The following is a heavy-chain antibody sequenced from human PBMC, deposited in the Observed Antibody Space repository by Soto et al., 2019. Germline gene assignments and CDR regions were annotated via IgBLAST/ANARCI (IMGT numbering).Heavy chain of an antibody. CDR3: ARGNYGSGRYYKGWFDP. CDR1: GYSFTSYW. D-gene: IGHD3-10*01. CDR2: IFPGDSDT. J-gene: IGHJ5*02. Sequence: GESLKISCKGSGYSFTSYWIAWVRQMPGKGLEWMGIIFPGDSDTRYSPSFQGQVTISADKSISTAYLQWSSLKASDTAMYYCARGNYGSGRYYKGWFDPWGQGTLVIVSS. V-gene: IGHV5-51*01.